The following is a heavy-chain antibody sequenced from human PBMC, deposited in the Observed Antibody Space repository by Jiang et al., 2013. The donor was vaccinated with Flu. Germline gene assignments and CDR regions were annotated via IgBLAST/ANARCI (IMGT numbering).Heavy chain of an antibody. J-gene: IGHJ4*02. CDR3: ARDIRLTGDSDY. D-gene: IGHD7-27*01. Sequence: GGGVVQPGRSLRLSCAASGFTFSSYGMHWVRQAPGKGLEWVAVIWYDGSNKYYADSVKGRFTISRDNSKNTLYLQMNSLRAEDTAVYYCARDIRLTGDSDYWGQGTLVTVSS. CDR1: GFTFSSYG. V-gene: IGHV3-33*01. CDR2: IWYDGSNK.